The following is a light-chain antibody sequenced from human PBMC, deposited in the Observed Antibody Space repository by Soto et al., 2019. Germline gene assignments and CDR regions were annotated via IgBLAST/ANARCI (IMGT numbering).Light chain of an antibody. CDR2: TIS. CDR1: QSISNS. V-gene: IGKV1-39*01. CDR3: QQTHSTPLT. Sequence: DIQMTQSPSSLSALVGDRVTITCRASQSISNSLNWYQQKPGKAPRLLISTISSLQSGVPSRFTGSGSGTDFTLTISSLQPEDFATYYCQQTHSTPLTFGGGTKVEV. J-gene: IGKJ4*01.